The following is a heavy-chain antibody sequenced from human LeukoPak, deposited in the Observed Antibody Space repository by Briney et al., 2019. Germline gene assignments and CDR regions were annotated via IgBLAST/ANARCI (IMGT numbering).Heavy chain of an antibody. D-gene: IGHD5-18*01. CDR2: IVPILGIA. J-gene: IGHJ3*01. V-gene: IGHV1-69*04. CDR1: GGTFNNYA. CDR3: ARDQGDDSCGYYAIWYAFDV. Sequence: PVKVSCKASGGTFNNYAISWVRQAPGQGLEWMGRIVPILGIANYAQEFQGRLIITADKATSSAYMELSSLRSEDTAVYYCARDQGDDSCGYYAIWYAFDVWGQGTMVTVSS.